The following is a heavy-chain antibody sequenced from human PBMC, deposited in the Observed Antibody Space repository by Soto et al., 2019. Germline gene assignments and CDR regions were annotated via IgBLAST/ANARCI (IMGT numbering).Heavy chain of an antibody. V-gene: IGHV2-5*02. CDR1: GFSLSTSGVG. J-gene: IGHJ4*02. Sequence: QITLKESGPTLVKPTQTLTLTCTFSGFSLSTSGVGVGWIRQPPGKALEWLALIYWDDDKRYSPSLKSRLTITKDSSKNQVVLTMTNMDPVDTATYYCAQKSSRLYLVGTFDYWCQGTLLSVSS. CDR3: AQKSSRLYLVGTFDY. D-gene: IGHD6-13*01. CDR2: IYWDDDK.